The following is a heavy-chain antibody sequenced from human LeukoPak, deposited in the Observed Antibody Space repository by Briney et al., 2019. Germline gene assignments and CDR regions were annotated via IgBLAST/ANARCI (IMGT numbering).Heavy chain of an antibody. V-gene: IGHV4-39*01. CDR1: GASITSISFY. J-gene: IGHJ4*02. CDR2: ISYIGST. D-gene: IGHD3-16*01. Sequence: SETLSLTCTVSGASITSISFYWGWIRPPPGEGLEWIASISYIGSTFYNPSLNGRVTISIDTSKYQFSLKLSSVSAADTAVYYCVRVYVGPSGDPRLDYWGQGTLVTVSS. CDR3: VRVYVGPSGDPRLDY.